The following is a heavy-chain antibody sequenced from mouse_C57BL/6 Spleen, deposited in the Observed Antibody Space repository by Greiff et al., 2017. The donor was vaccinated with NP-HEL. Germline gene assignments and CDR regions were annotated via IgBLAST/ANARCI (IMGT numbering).Heavy chain of an antibody. V-gene: IGHV1-52*01. J-gene: IGHJ2*01. Sequence: QVQLKQPGAELVRPGSSVKLSCKASGYTFTSYWMLWVKQRPIQGLEWIGNIDPSDSETHYNQKFKDKATLTVDKSSSTAYMQLSSLTSEDSAVYYCARGRDGSSSDYWGQGTTLTVSS. D-gene: IGHD1-1*01. CDR2: IDPSDSET. CDR1: GYTFTSYW. CDR3: ARGRDGSSSDY.